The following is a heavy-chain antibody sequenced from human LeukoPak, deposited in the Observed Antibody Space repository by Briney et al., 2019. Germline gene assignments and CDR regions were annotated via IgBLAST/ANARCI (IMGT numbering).Heavy chain of an antibody. D-gene: IGHD3-3*01. V-gene: IGHV3-23*01. CDR1: GFTFSSYA. Sequence: GGSLRLSCAASGFTFSSYAMTWVRQAPGKGLEWVSVVSGGDERTYYADSVKGRVTISRDNSKNTLYLQMNSLRAEDTAVYYCAKDRPDRITIFGVVEYYYYYMDVWGKGTTVTVSS. CDR3: AKDRPDRITIFGVVEYYYYYMDV. CDR2: VSGGDERT. J-gene: IGHJ6*03.